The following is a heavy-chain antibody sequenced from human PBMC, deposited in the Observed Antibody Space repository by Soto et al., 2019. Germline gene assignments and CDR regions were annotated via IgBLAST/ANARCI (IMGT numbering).Heavy chain of an antibody. V-gene: IGHV4-31*03. CDR3: ARESPWFGELPSPGVDP. J-gene: IGHJ5*02. Sequence: QVQLQESGPGLVKPSQTLSLTCTVSGGSISSGGYYWSWIRQHPGQGLEWIGYIYYSGSTYYNPSLKSRVTISVDTSKNQFSLKLSSVTAPDTAVYYCARESPWFGELPSPGVDPWGQGTLATVSS. CDR2: IYYSGST. D-gene: IGHD3-10*01. CDR1: GGSISSGGYY.